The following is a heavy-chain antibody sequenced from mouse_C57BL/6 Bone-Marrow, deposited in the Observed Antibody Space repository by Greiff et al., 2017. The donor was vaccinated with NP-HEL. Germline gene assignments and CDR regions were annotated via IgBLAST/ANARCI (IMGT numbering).Heavy chain of an antibody. Sequence: QVQLQQPGAELVKPGASVKMSCKASGYTFTSYWITWVKQRPGQGLEWIGDIYPGSGSTNYNEKFKSKATLTVDTSSSTAYMQLSSLTSEDSAVYYGAREGAVYEGETWFAYWGQGTLVTVSA. CDR1: GYTFTSYW. V-gene: IGHV1-55*01. D-gene: IGHD2-12*01. CDR2: IYPGSGST. CDR3: AREGAVYEGETWFAY. J-gene: IGHJ3*01.